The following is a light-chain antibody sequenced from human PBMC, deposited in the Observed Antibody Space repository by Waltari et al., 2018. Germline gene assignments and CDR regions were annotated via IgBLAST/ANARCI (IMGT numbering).Light chain of an antibody. Sequence: PHLPGSAAKRLSYTNDQRPSGGPVRFSGAKSGTAASLAISGLQSEDEGHYYCATWDGRLNGWVFGGGTKLTGL. CDR2: TND. CDR3: ATWDGRLNGWV. J-gene: IGLJ3*02. V-gene: IGLV1-44*01.